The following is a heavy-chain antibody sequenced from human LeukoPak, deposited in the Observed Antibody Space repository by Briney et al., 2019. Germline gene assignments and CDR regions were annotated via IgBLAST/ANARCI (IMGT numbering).Heavy chain of an antibody. CDR1: GFTFSSYA. D-gene: IGHD3-9*01. J-gene: IGHJ4*02. V-gene: IGHV3-30-3*01. CDR2: ISYDGSNK. Sequence: QPGGSLRLSCAASGFTFSSYAMHWVRQAPGKGLEWVAVISYDGSNKYYADSVKGRFTISRDNSKNTLYLQMNSLRAEDTAVYYCARLYRRYFDWDAFDIWGQGTLVTVSS. CDR3: ARLYRRYFDWDAFDI.